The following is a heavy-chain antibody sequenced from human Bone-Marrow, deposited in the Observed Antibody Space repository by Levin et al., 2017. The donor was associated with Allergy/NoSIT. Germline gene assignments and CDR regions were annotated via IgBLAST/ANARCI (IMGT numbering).Heavy chain of an antibody. V-gene: IGHV3-11*01. CDR3: ATDGSKSGCEY. CDR2: MSSSGNTI. Sequence: PGESLKISCAASGFTFNNYYMSWIRQAPGKGLEWVSYMSSSGNTISYADSVKGRFTISRDNAKKSLYLEMNSLRVEDTAVYYCATDGSKSGCEYWGQRALVTAAS. CDR1: GFTFNNYY. J-gene: IGHJ4*02. D-gene: IGHD6-19*01.